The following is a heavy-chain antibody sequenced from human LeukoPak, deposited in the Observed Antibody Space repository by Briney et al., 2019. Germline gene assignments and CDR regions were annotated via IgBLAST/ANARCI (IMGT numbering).Heavy chain of an antibody. Sequence: SETLSLTRAVSGGSTSSYNWSWVRQRAGKGLEWSGRIYTSGSTNYNPYLKRRATMSVDTSKNQFSLKLSSVTAADTAVYYWARDPGYSYGNYMDVWGEGTTVTVSS. CDR2: IYTSGST. CDR1: GGSTSSYN. D-gene: IGHD5-18*01. J-gene: IGHJ6*03. CDR3: ARDPGYSYGNYMDV. V-gene: IGHV4-4*07.